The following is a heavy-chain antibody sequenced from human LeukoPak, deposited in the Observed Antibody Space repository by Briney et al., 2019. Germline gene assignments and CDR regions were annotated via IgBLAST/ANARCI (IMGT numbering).Heavy chain of an antibody. V-gene: IGHV1-18*01. CDR2: ISANNGNT. CDR3: ARGGTYYDFWSGYYFDY. J-gene: IGHJ4*02. D-gene: IGHD3-3*01. CDR1: GYTFTSYG. Sequence: GASVKVSCKASGYTFTSYGISWVRQAPGQGLEWMGWISANNGNTNYAQKLQGRVTMTTDTSTSTAYMELRSLRSDDTAVYYCARGGTYYDFWSGYYFDYWGQGTLVTVSS.